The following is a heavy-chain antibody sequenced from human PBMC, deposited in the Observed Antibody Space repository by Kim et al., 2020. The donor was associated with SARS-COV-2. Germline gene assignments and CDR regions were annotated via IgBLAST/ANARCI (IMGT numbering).Heavy chain of an antibody. CDR3: AKGVDIVSDY. J-gene: IGHJ4*02. CDR1: GFTVSTSY. CDR2: IYSGGAT. Sequence: GGSLRLSCAASGFTVSTSYMSWVRQAPGQGLEWVSIIYSGGATYYADSVNGRFIISRDNSKNTLYLQMNSLRVEDTAVYFCAKGVDIVSDYWGQGTLVTVSS. D-gene: IGHD5-12*01. V-gene: IGHV3-53*01.